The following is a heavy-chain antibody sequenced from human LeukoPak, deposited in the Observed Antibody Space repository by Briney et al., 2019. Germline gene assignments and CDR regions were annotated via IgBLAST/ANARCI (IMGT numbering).Heavy chain of an antibody. V-gene: IGHV3-7*01. CDR3: ARDPAGGSGSGYFDY. CDR1: GFTFSSYW. Sequence: GGSLRLSCAASGFTFSSYWMSWVRQAPGKGLEWVANIKQAGSEKYYVDSVKGRFTISRDNAKNSLYLQMNSLRAEDTAVYYCARDPAGGSGSGYFDYWGQGTLVTVSS. D-gene: IGHD3-10*01. CDR2: IKQAGSEK. J-gene: IGHJ4*02.